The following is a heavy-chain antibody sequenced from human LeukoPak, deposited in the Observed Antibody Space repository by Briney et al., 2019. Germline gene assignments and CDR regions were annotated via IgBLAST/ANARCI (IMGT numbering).Heavy chain of an antibody. CDR2: IYPGDSDT. D-gene: IGHD3-22*01. CDR1: GYSFTSYW. J-gene: IGHJ3*02. Sequence: GESLKISCKGSGYSFTSYWIGWVRQMPGKGLERMGIIYPGDSDTRYSPSFQGQVTISADKSISTAYLQWSSLKASDTAMYYCARHQGSYYYDSSGYYLAHAFDIWGQGTMVTVSS. CDR3: ARHQGSYYYDSSGYYLAHAFDI. V-gene: IGHV5-51*01.